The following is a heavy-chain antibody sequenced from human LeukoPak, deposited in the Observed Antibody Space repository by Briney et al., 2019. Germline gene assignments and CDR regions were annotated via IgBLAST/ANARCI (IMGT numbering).Heavy chain of an antibody. J-gene: IGHJ6*03. CDR2: ISSSGSTI. Sequence: PGGSLRLSCAASGFTFSDYYMNWIRQAPGKGLEWASYISSSGSTIYYADSVKGRFTISRDNAKNSLYLQMNSLRAEDTAVYYCARRGPSGYRYMDVWGKGTTVTVSS. V-gene: IGHV3-11*04. CDR1: GFTFSDYY. CDR3: ARRGPSGYRYMDV. D-gene: IGHD5-18*01.